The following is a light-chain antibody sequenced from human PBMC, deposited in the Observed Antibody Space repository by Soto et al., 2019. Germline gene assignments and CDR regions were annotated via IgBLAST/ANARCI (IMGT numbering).Light chain of an antibody. CDR1: SIDVGGYNY. V-gene: IGLV2-8*01. J-gene: IGLJ1*01. CDR2: EVS. Sequence: QSVLTQPPSASGSPGRSVTISCTGTSIDVGGYNYVSWYQQHPGKAPKLMIYEVSKRPSGVPDRFSGSKSGNTASLTVSGLQAEDEADYYCSSYAGSFYVFGTGTKVTV. CDR3: SSYAGSFYV.